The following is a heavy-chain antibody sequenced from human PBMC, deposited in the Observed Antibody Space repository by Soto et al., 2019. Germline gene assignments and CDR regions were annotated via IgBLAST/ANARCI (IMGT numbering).Heavy chain of an antibody. CDR1: GGTFRSNA. CDR2: LIPIFGTT. Sequence: QVQLVQSGTEVKKPGSSVKVSCKASGGTFRSNAISWVRQAPGQGLEWMGGLIPIFGTTNYAQKFQGRVTITADESASTAYMELSILRSDDTAVYYCASRPSFYYGSGYGMDVWGQGTTVTVSS. D-gene: IGHD3-10*01. V-gene: IGHV1-69*01. CDR3: ASRPSFYYGSGYGMDV. J-gene: IGHJ6*02.